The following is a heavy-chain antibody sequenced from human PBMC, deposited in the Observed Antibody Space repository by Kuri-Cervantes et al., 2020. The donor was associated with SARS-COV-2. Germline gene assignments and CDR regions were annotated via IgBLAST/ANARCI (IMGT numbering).Heavy chain of an antibody. Sequence: GESLKISSKGSGYSFTSYWISWVRQMPGKGLEWMGRIDPSDSYTNYSPSFQGHVTISADKSISTAYLQWSSLKASDTAMYYCASTVAFWSGYYDYWGQGTLVTVSS. D-gene: IGHD3-3*01. V-gene: IGHV5-10-1*01. CDR2: IDPSDSYT. CDR1: GYSFTSYW. CDR3: ASTVAFWSGYYDY. J-gene: IGHJ4*02.